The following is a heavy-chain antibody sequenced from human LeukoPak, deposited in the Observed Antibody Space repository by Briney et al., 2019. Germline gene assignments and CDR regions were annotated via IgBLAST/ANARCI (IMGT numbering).Heavy chain of an antibody. CDR3: ASYPHSSSWYDY. V-gene: IGHV4-61*02. J-gene: IGHJ4*02. CDR2: IYTSGIT. D-gene: IGHD6-13*01. Sequence: SETLSLTCTVSGGSITSTTYYWSWIRQPAGKGPEWIGRIYTSGITAYNPSLESRVTISIDTSKNQFSLRLYSVTAADTAAYYCASYPHSSSWYDYWGQGTLVTVSS. CDR1: GGSITSTTYY.